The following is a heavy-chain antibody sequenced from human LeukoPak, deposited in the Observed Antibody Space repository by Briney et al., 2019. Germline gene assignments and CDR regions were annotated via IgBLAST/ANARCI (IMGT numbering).Heavy chain of an antibody. J-gene: IGHJ4*02. CDR1: GFTFSNYD. D-gene: IGHD3-10*01. CDR2: VTGGGDTT. CDR3: AKRGSYFGGFDY. Sequence: GGSLRLSCAASGFTFSNYDMSWVRQAPGKGLEWVSAVTGGGDTTYYADSVKGRFTISRDNSKSTLYLQMNSLRAEDTAVYYCAKRGSYFGGFDYWGQGTLVTVSS. V-gene: IGHV3-23*01.